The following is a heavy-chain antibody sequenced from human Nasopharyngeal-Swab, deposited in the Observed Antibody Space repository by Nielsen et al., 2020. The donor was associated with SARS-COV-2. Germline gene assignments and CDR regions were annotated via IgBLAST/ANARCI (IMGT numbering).Heavy chain of an antibody. J-gene: IGHJ4*02. Sequence: GESLKISCAASGFIFSNAWMSLVRQAPGKGLEWVGRIKSKTDGGTTDYAAPVKGRFTISRDDSKNTLYLQMNSLKTEDTAVYYCTTIVGANGGDDYWGQGTLVTVSS. CDR2: IKSKTDGGTT. V-gene: IGHV3-15*01. D-gene: IGHD1-26*01. CDR1: GFIFSNAW. CDR3: TTIVGANGGDDY.